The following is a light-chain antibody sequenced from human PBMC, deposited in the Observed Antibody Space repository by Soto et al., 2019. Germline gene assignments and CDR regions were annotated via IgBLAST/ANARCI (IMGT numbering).Light chain of an antibody. CDR1: SSNIGAGYD. CDR3: QAYDSSLSGWV. J-gene: IGLJ3*02. CDR2: GNS. V-gene: IGLV1-40*01. Sequence: QSVLTQPPSVSGAPGQRVTISCTGSSSNIGAGYDVHWYQQLPGKAPKLLIYGNSNRPTGVPDRFSGSKSGTSASLAITGLRDEDEADYYCQAYDSSLSGWVFGGGTKLTVL.